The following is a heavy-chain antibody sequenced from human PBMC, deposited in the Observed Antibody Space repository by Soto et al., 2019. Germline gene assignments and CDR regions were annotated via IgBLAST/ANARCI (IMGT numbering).Heavy chain of an antibody. CDR3: ARHSGRFGIAGAGVDS. V-gene: IGHV4-39*01. D-gene: IGHD6-19*01. CDR2: VYYSGPT. Sequence: QLKLQESGPGLVRPSETLSLTCTVSGGSIRDSNYYWGWIRQSPGKGLEWIGSVYYSGPTYDKPSLQSQVTISVDTSKNQFSLNLRSVTATDTAEYFCARHSGRFGIAGAGVDSWGQGTRVTVSS. J-gene: IGHJ5*01. CDR1: GGSIRDSNYY.